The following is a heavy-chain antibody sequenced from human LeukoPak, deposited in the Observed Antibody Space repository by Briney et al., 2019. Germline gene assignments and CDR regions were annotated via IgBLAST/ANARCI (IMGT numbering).Heavy chain of an antibody. CDR1: GFTFSSYA. D-gene: IGHD2-2*01. CDR2: ISGDGGAT. J-gene: IGHJ4*02. Sequence: GGSLRLSCAASGFTFSSYAMNWVRQAPGKGLEWVSTISGDGGATHCADSVKGRFTISRANSKNTLFLQMNSLRAEDTAVYYCAKSGSRDWDYFEYWGQGTLVTASS. V-gene: IGHV3-23*01. CDR3: AKSGSRDWDYFEY.